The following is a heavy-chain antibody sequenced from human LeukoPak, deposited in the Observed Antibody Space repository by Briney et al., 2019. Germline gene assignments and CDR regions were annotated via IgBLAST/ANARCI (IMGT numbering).Heavy chain of an antibody. CDR1: GYSFTSDC. CDR2: VCPGDSDT. V-gene: IGHV5-51*01. CDR3: ARSRDAYNFDY. D-gene: IGHD5-24*01. J-gene: IGHJ4*02. Sequence: GESLKISCKGSGYSFTSDCIGWMRQMPGIGLEWMGTVCPGDSDTSYSPSFQGQVTISADKSISIAYLQWSSLKASDTAMYYCARSRDAYNFDYWGQGTLVTVSS.